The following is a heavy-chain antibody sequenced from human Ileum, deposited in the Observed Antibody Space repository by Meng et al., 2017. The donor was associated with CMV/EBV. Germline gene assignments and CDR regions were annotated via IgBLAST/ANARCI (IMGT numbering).Heavy chain of an antibody. CDR1: GGSISSGGYY. V-gene: IGHV4-31*03. CDR2: IYYSGST. Sequence: TVSGGSISSGGYYWSWIRQHPGKGLEWIGYIYYSGSTYYNPSLKSRVTISVDTSKNQFSLKLSSVTAADTAVYYCARTDRAAAAPYFDYWGQGTLVTVS. J-gene: IGHJ4*02. CDR3: ARTDRAAAAPYFDY. D-gene: IGHD6-13*01.